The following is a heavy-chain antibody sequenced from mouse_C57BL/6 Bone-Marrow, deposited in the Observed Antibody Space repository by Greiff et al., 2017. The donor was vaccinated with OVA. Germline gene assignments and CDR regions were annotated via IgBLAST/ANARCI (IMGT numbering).Heavy chain of an antibody. CDR3: ARMGYDGAWCAY. CDR2: IDPEAGEP. Sequence: VQLQQSGAELVKPGASVKLSCTASGFNIKDYYMHWVKQTTEQGLEWIGRIDPEAGEPKYAPKFQGKATITADTSSNTAYLQLSSLTSEDTAVYYCARMGYDGAWCAYWGQGTLVTVSA. CDR1: GFNIKDYY. V-gene: IGHV14-2*01. J-gene: IGHJ3*01. D-gene: IGHD2-2*01.